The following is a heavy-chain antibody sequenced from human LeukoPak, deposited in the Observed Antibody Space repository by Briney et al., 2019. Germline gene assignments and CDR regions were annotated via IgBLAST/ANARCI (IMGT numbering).Heavy chain of an antibody. V-gene: IGHV4-39*01. Sequence: SETLSLTCTVSGGSISSSSYYWGWIPPPPGKGLEWRGSIYYSGTTYYNPSLKSRVTISVDTSQNPFSLKLSAVTAADTAVYYCASLTSVASHRGYCSSTSCPYYSYYYMDVWGKGTTVTVSS. CDR3: ASLTSVASHRGYCSSTSCPYYSYYYMDV. J-gene: IGHJ6*03. D-gene: IGHD2-2*01. CDR2: IYYSGTT. CDR1: GGSISSSSYY.